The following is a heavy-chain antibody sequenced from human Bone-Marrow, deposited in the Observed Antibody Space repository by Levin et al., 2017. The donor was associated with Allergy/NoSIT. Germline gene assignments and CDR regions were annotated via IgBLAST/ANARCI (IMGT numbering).Heavy chain of an antibody. D-gene: IGHD1-26*01. CDR2: IYSGGST. Sequence: LSLPCAASGFTVRNNYVWWVRQAPGKGLEWVSLIYSGGSTYYADSVKGRFSISRDGSKNTLYLQMNSLRAEDTAMYYCGRDVGPWGQGTMVTVSS. CDR1: GFTVRNNY. V-gene: IGHV3-53*01. J-gene: IGHJ3*01. CDR3: GRDVGP.